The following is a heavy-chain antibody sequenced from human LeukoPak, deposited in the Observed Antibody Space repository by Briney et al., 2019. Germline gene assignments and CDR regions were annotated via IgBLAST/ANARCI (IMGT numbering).Heavy chain of an antibody. D-gene: IGHD2-21*02. CDR3: ARGCGGDCYSNYYYGMDV. CDR1: GGSISSYY. J-gene: IGHJ6*02. Sequence: NPSETLSLTCTVSGGSISSYYWSWIRQPPGKGLEWIGYIYYSGSTNYNPSLKSRVTISVDTSKNQFSLKLSSVTAADTAVYYCARGCGGDCYSNYYYGMDVWAQGTTVTVSS. V-gene: IGHV4-59*12. CDR2: IYYSGST.